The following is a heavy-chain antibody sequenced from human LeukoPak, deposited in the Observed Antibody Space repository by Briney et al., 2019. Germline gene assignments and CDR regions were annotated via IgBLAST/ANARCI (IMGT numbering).Heavy chain of an antibody. D-gene: IGHD3-3*01. CDR2: IYHSGST. CDR3: ARHKSPGFLEWLDY. J-gene: IGHJ4*02. Sequence: SETLSLTCTVSGYSISSGYYWGWIRQPPGKRLEWIGSIYHSGSTYYNPSLKSRVTISVDTSKNQFSLKLSSVTVADTAVYYCARHKSPGFLEWLDYWGQGTLVTVSS. CDR1: GYSISSGYY. V-gene: IGHV4-38-2*02.